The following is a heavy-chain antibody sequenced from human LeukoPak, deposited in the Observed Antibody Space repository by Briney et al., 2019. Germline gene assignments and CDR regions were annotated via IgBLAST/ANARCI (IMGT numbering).Heavy chain of an antibody. Sequence: GRSLRLSCAASGFTFDDYAMHWVRQAPGKGLEWVSGISWNSGSIGYADSVKGRFTISRDNAKNSLYLQMNSLRAEDTALYYCAKVDGGDGAFDYWGQGTLVTVSS. D-gene: IGHD2-21*02. CDR1: GFTFDDYA. V-gene: IGHV3-9*01. CDR2: ISWNSGSI. CDR3: AKVDGGDGAFDY. J-gene: IGHJ4*02.